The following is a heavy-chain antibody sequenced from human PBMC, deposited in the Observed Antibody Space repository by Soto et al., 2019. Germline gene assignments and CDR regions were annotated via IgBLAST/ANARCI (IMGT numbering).Heavy chain of an antibody. D-gene: IGHD3-22*01. Sequence: SETLSLTCTVSGGSISNFYWSWIRQPPGKGLEWIGYIYYSGSTNYNPSLKSRVTISVDTSKNQFSLKLSSVTAADTAVYYCARVGTYYYDSSGYYTPIDYWGQGTLVTVSS. CDR1: GGSISNFY. J-gene: IGHJ4*02. CDR3: ARVGTYYYDSSGYYTPIDY. V-gene: IGHV4-59*01. CDR2: IYYSGST.